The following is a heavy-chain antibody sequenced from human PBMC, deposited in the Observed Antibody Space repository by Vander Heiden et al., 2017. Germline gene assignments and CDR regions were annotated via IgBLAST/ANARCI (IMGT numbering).Heavy chain of an antibody. V-gene: IGHV4-34*01. CDR2: VKHDGST. CDR3: ALMTHDGRGRYRVEY. D-gene: IGHD2-8*02. J-gene: IGHJ4*02. CDR1: GGPFSGYY. Sequence: QVQVQQWGAGLLKPSETLSLNCGVYGGPFSGYYWIWIRQPPGKGLEWMGEVKHDGSTNYNPSLKSRVTISEDTSKKQISLKLTSVTAADTAVYYCALMTHDGRGRYRVEYWGQGTLVTVSS.